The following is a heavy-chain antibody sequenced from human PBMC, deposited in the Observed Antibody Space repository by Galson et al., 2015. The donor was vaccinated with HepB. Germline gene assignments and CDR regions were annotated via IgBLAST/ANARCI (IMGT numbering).Heavy chain of an antibody. CDR3: ARDLSGQWLVPSWFDP. J-gene: IGHJ5*02. CDR1: GGSISSYY. V-gene: IGHV4-59*12. CDR2: IYYSGST. D-gene: IGHD6-19*01. Sequence: SETLSLTCTVSGGSISSYYWSWIRQPPGKGLEWIGYIYYSGSTNYNPSLKSRVTISVDTSKNQFSLKLSSVTAADTAVYYCARDLSGQWLVPSWFDPWGQGTLVTVSS.